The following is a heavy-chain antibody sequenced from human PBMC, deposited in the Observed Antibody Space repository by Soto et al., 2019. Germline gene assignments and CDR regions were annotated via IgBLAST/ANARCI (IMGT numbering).Heavy chain of an antibody. Sequence: ASVKVSCKVSGYSFTSYGISWVRQAPGQGLEWMGWISVYNGNIKYAQKFEGRVTMTTDTSMFTAYLEVRSLRSDDTAVYYCARRTSYYDDSNAYYSFDYWGPGTLVTVSS. D-gene: IGHD3-22*01. CDR3: ARRTSYYDDSNAYYSFDY. CDR2: ISVYNGNI. J-gene: IGHJ4*02. CDR1: GYSFTSYG. V-gene: IGHV1-18*04.